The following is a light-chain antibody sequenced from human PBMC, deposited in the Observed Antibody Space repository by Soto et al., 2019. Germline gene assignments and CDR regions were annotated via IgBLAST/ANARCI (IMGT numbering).Light chain of an antibody. CDR3: QQANSFPLT. CDR2: GAS. Sequence: DIEMTKCPAVPSASVGGRVTSTCRASQSIGKHLNWYQQKPGKAPKFLIYGASTLQNGVPSRFTGSGSGTDFTLTVNSLQPEDFATYHCQQANSFPLTFGGGTKVDIK. J-gene: IGKJ4*01. V-gene: IGKV1-39*01. CDR1: QSIGKH.